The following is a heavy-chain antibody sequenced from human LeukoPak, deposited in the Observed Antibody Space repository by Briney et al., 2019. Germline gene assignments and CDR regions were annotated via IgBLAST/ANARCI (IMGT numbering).Heavy chain of an antibody. CDR2: IYSGGST. CDR3: ARDLESSGWYWDYYYMDV. CDR1: GFTVSSNY. D-gene: IGHD6-19*01. V-gene: IGHV3-53*01. Sequence: GGSLRLSCAASGFTVSSNYMSWVRQAPGKGLEWVSVIYSGGSTYYADSVKGRFTISRDNAKNSLYLQMNSLRAEDTAVYYCARDLESSGWYWDYYYMDVWGKGTTVTVSS. J-gene: IGHJ6*03.